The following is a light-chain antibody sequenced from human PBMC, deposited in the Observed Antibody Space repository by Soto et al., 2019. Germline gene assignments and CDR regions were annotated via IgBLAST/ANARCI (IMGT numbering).Light chain of an antibody. CDR1: GSDVGRYNY. CDR3: CSSTSRSPYV. CDR2: DVS. Sequence: QSALTQPASVSGSPGQSITISCTGTGSDVGRYNYVSWYQQYPGKAPKLTIYDVSNRPLGVSNRFSGSKSGNTASLTISGLQDEEEDDYYCCSSTSRSPYVFGTGTKLTVL. J-gene: IGLJ1*01. V-gene: IGLV2-14*01.